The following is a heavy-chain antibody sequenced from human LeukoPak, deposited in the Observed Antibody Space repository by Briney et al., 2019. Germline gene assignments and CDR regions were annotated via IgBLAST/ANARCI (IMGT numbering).Heavy chain of an antibody. CDR3: ARAPGAGHYYYYMDV. J-gene: IGHJ6*03. Sequence: SETLSLTCTVSGGSISSYYWSWIRQPPGKGLEWSGYIYYSWSTNYNPSLKSRVTISVDTSKNQFSLKLSSVTAADTAVYYCARAPGAGHYYYYMDVWGKGTTVTVSS. CDR1: GGSISSYY. CDR2: IYYSWST. V-gene: IGHV4-59*01. D-gene: IGHD6-19*01.